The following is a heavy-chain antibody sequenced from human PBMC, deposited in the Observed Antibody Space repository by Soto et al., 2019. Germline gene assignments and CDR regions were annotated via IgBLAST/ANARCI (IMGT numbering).Heavy chain of an antibody. Sequence: SETLSLTCSVSSASLSSSTYYWSWIRQPPGRGPEWIGSIYYSGNTYYKQSLKSRVNISIDTSRNQFSLKLTSVTAADTGVYYCASSSPFHYWGPGILVTVSS. CDR1: SASLSSSTYY. CDR3: ASSSPFHY. D-gene: IGHD6-6*01. CDR2: IYYSGNT. V-gene: IGHV4-39*01. J-gene: IGHJ4*02.